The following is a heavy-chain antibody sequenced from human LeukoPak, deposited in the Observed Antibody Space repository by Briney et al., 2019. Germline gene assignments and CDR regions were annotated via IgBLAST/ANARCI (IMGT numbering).Heavy chain of an antibody. CDR1: GYTFTGYY. CDR3: ATPQRSLYYDFWSGYSSFDY. CDR2: INPNSGGT. Sequence: ASVKVSCKASGYTFTGYYMHWVRQAPGQGLEWMGWINPNSGGTNYAQKFQGRVTMTRDTSISTAYMELSRLRSDDTAVYYCATPQRSLYYDFWSGYSSFDYWGQGTLVTVSS. J-gene: IGHJ4*02. D-gene: IGHD3-3*01. V-gene: IGHV1-2*02.